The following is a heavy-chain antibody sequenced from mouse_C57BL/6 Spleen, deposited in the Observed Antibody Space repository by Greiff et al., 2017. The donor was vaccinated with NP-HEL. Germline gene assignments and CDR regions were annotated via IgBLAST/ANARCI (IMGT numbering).Heavy chain of an antibody. J-gene: IGHJ3*01. CDR3: ARGGLRTPGFAY. D-gene: IGHD2-4*01. CDR2: ISDGGSYT. V-gene: IGHV5-4*03. Sequence: DVMLVESGGGLVKPGGSLKLSCAASGFTFSSYAMSWVRQTPEKRLEWVATISDGGSYTYYPDNVKGRFTISRDNAKNNLYLQMSHLKSEDTAMYYCARGGLRTPGFAYWGQGTLVTVSA. CDR1: GFTFSSYA.